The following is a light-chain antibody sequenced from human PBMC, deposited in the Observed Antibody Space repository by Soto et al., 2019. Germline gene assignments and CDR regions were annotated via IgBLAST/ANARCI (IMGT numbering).Light chain of an antibody. Sequence: DIQMTQSPSTLSASVGDRVTITCRASQSISSWLAWYQQKPGKAPKLLIYDASSLESGVPSRFSGSGSGTEFTLTISILQPDDFETYYCQQYNSYSRTFGQGTKVEIK. CDR1: QSISSW. J-gene: IGKJ1*01. V-gene: IGKV1-5*01. CDR3: QQYNSYSRT. CDR2: DAS.